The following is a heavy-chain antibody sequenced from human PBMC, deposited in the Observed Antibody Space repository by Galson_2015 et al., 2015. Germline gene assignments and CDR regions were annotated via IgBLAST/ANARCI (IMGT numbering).Heavy chain of an antibody. CDR3: ARASQDCSRANCPYNY. J-gene: IGHJ4*02. Sequence: SVKVSCKASGGSFSTYAISWVRQAPGQGLEWMGGITPMFGTANYAQNFQGRVTITADKSTTTAYMEVSSLRSEDTAVYYCARASQDCSRANCPYNYWGQGTLVTVSS. CDR2: ITPMFGTA. D-gene: IGHD2-2*01. V-gene: IGHV1-69*06. CDR1: GGSFSTYA.